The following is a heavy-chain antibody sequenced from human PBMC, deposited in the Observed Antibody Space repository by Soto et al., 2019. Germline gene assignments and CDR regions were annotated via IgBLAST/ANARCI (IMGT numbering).Heavy chain of an antibody. D-gene: IGHD2-2*01. CDR2: ISDSGST. Sequence: EVQLLGSGGGLVQPGGSLRLSCTASGFTFSRYAMSWVRQAPGKGLEWVSTISDSGSTYYAESVKGRLTISRDNSKHTLYLQMNSLRAEDTAVYYCAKGGLGDCSTTSCLFHLDYWGLGALVTVSS. J-gene: IGHJ4*02. CDR1: GFTFSRYA. CDR3: AKGGLGDCSTTSCLFHLDY. V-gene: IGHV3-23*01.